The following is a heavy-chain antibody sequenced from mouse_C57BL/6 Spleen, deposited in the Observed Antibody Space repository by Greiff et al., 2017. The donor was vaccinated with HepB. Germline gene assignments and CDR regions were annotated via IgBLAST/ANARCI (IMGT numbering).Heavy chain of an antibody. CDR3: TPCNYGSSYEYFDV. CDR2: IDPEDGDT. Sequence: EVQLQQSGAELVRPGASVKLSCTASGFNIKDYYMHWVKQRPEQGLEWIGRIDPEDGDTEYAPKFQGKATMTADTSSNTAYLQLSSLTSEDTAVYYCTPCNYGSSYEYFDVWGTGTTVTVSS. D-gene: IGHD1-1*01. J-gene: IGHJ1*03. CDR1: GFNIKDYY. V-gene: IGHV14-1*01.